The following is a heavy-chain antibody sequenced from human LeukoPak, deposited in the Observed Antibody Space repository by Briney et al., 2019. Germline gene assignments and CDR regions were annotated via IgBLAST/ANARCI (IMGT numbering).Heavy chain of an antibody. Sequence: PGGSLRLSCAASGFTFSSDWMSWVRQAPGKGLEWVANIKQDGSEKYYVDSAKGRFTISRDNAKNSLYLQMNSLRAEDTAVYYCARDSPPLAYYCYGMDVWGQGTTVTVSS. CDR3: ARDSPPLAYYCYGMDV. V-gene: IGHV3-7*01. CDR2: IKQDGSEK. CDR1: GFTFSSDW. J-gene: IGHJ6*02.